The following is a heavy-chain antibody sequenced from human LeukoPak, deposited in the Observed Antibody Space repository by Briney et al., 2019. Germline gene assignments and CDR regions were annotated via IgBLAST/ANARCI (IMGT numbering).Heavy chain of an antibody. CDR2: INHSGST. CDR3: AREGSSPDFDY. J-gene: IGHJ4*02. V-gene: IGHV4-34*01. CDR1: GGSFSGYY. Sequence: SETLSLTCAVYGGSFSGYYWSWIRQPPGKGLEWIGEINHSGSTNYNPSLKSRVTISVDTSKNQFSLKLSSVTAADTAVYYCAREGSSPDFDYWGQGTLVTVSS. D-gene: IGHD6-6*01.